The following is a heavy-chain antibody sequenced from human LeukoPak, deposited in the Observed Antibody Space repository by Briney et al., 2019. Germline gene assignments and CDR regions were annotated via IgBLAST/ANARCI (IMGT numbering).Heavy chain of an antibody. V-gene: IGHV3-23*01. CDR1: GFTFSSYA. CDR2: ISGSGGST. D-gene: IGHD3-10*01. Sequence: GGSLRLSCAASGFTFSSYAMSWVRQAPGKGLEWVSAISGSGGSTYYADSVKGRFTISRDNSKNTLYLQMNSLRAEDTAVYYCAKVPVWFGELLANWFDPWGQGTRVTVSS. CDR3: AKVPVWFGELLANWFDP. J-gene: IGHJ5*02.